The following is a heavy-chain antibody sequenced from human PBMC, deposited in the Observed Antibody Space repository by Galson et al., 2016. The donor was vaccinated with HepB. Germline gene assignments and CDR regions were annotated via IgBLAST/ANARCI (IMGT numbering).Heavy chain of an antibody. V-gene: IGHV4-39*07. J-gene: IGHJ4*02. D-gene: IGHD3-3*01. CDR1: GGSISSDNYY. CDR2: IQYSGRT. CDR3: ARGPLQAYYYTSGMKKYYFDF. Sequence: SETLSLTCTVSGGSISSDNYYWDWIRQPPGKGLEWIGSIQYSGRTCYNPSLKSRLTISADTSKNQFSLNLTSVTAADTAVYYCARGPLQAYYYTSGMKKYYFDFWGQGALVTVSS.